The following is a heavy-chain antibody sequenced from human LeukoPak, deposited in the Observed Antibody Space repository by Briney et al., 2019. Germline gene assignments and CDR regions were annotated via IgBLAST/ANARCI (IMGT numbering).Heavy chain of an antibody. Sequence: GASVKVSCKASGGTFSSYAISWVRQAPGQGLEWMGGIIPIFGTANYAQKFQGRVTITTDESTSTAYMELSSLRSEDTAVYYCARDGEGAFSPWGQGTLVTVSS. CDR1: GGTFSSYA. CDR2: IIPIFGTA. CDR3: ARDGEGAFSP. V-gene: IGHV1-69*05. J-gene: IGHJ5*02. D-gene: IGHD1-26*01.